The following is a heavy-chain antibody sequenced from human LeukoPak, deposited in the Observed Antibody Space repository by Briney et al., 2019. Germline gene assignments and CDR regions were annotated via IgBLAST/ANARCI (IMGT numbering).Heavy chain of an antibody. CDR1: GYTFTGYY. CDR2: INPNSGGT. CDR3: AVGDITMVRGVISNYYGMDV. Sequence: ASVKVSCKASGYTFTGYYMHWVRQAPGQGPEWMGWINPNSGGTNYAQKFQGRVTMTRDTSISTAYMELSRLRSDDTAVYYCAVGDITMVRGVISNYYGMDVWGQGTTVTVSS. J-gene: IGHJ6*02. D-gene: IGHD3-10*01. V-gene: IGHV1-2*02.